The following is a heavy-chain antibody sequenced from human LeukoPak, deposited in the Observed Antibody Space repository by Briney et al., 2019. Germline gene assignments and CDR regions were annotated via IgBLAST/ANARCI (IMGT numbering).Heavy chain of an antibody. V-gene: IGHV5-51*01. CDR1: GYSFSNYY. J-gene: IGHJ4*02. CDR2: MYPGGSDI. D-gene: IGHD1-26*01. CDR3: ASRTGSYYPFDS. Sequence: GESLKISCKGSGYSFSNYYIDWVRQMPGKGLEWMGVMYPGGSDIRYSPSFQGQVTISADKSIDTAYLQWSSLKTSDSAMYYCASRTGSYYPFDSWGQGTLVTVSP.